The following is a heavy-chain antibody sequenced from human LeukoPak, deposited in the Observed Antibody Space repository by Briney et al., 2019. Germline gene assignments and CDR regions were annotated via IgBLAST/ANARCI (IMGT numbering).Heavy chain of an antibody. D-gene: IGHD4-17*01. CDR1: GFTFSDYY. J-gene: IGHJ4*02. CDR2: TSSSYT. Sequence: GGSLRLSCAASGFTFSDYYMSTSSSYTNYADSVKGRFTISRDNAKNSLYLQMNSLRAEDTAVYYCARLARRVYSDPTVSYFDYWGQGTLVTVSS. CDR3: ARLARRVYSDPTVSYFDY. V-gene: IGHV3-11*06.